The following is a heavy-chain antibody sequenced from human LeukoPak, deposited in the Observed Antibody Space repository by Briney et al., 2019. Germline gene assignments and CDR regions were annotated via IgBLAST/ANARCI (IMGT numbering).Heavy chain of an antibody. CDR2: ISGSGGST. V-gene: IGHV3-23*01. Sequence: PGGSLRLSCAASGFTFSSYAMSWVRQAPGKGLEWVSAISGSGGSTYYADSVKGRFTISRDNSRNTLYLQMKSLRAEDTAVYYCAKSGGVTTTLGYWGQGTLVTVSS. J-gene: IGHJ4*02. CDR3: AKSGGVTTTLGY. D-gene: IGHD4-17*01. CDR1: GFTFSSYA.